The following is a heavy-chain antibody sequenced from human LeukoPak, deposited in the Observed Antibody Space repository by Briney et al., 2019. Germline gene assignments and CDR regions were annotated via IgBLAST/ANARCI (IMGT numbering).Heavy chain of an antibody. CDR1: GFTFSSYS. V-gene: IGHV3-21*04. J-gene: IGHJ4*02. Sequence: GGSLRLSCAASGFTFSSYSMNWVRQAPGKGLEWVSSISSSNNYIYYADSVKGRFTISRDNAKNSLYLQMNSLRAEDTAVYYCAKDVPPRPPRGRGLWPVEVDYWGQGTLVTVSS. CDR3: AKDVPPRPPRGRGLWPVEVDY. D-gene: IGHD3-16*01. CDR2: ISSSNNYI.